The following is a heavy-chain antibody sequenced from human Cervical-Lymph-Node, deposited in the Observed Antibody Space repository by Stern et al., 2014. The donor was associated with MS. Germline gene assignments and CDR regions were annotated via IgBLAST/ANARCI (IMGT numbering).Heavy chain of an antibody. D-gene: IGHD2/OR15-2a*01. CDR1: GFTFSGSA. J-gene: IGHJ6*02. CDR3: TRHPFLGGMDV. V-gene: IGHV3-73*01. CDR2: IRSKANSYAT. Sequence: EVQLVESGGGLVQPGGSLKLSCAASGFTFSGSAMHWVRQASGKGLEWVGRIRSKANSYATAYAASVKGRFTISRDDSKNTAYLQMNSLKTEDTAVYYCTRHPFLGGMDVGGQGTTVTVSS.